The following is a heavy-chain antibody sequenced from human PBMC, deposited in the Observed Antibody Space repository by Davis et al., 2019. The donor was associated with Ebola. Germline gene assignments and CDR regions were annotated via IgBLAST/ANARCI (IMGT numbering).Heavy chain of an antibody. CDR2: SHYSGYT. V-gene: IGHV4-59*01. D-gene: IGHD3-22*01. CDR1: GVSTRSYY. Sequence: MPGGSLRLSCTVSGVSTRSYYWSWIRQRPGKGLEWIGYSHYSGYTIQSPSLKSRVTISVDTSKKQVSLKLRSVTAADTAVYYCARAVDLYDSSGYAYFDYWGQGALITVSS. J-gene: IGHJ4*02. CDR3: ARAVDLYDSSGYAYFDY.